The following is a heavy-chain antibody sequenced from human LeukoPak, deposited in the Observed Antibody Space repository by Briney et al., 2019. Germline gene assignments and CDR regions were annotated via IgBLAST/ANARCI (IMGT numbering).Heavy chain of an antibody. CDR2: IIPIFGTA. Sequence: GASVKVSCKASGGTFSSYAISWVRQAPGQGLEWMGGIIPIFGTANYAQKFQGRVTITADESTSTAYMELSSLRSEDTAVYYCVRAKQQDFDCWGQGTLVTVSS. D-gene: IGHD6-13*01. CDR3: VRAKQQDFDC. V-gene: IGHV1-69*01. CDR1: GGTFSSYA. J-gene: IGHJ4*02.